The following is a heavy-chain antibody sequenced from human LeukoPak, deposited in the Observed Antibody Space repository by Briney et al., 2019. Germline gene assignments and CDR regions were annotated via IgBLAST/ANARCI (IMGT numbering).Heavy chain of an antibody. CDR1: GFTFSSYA. Sequence: GSLRLSCAASGFTFSSYAMNWVRQAPGKGLEWVSAISGSGGSTNYADSVKGRFTISRDNSKNTLYLQMNSLRADDTAVYYCSKDRGGSGGYWGQGTLVTVSS. J-gene: IGHJ4*02. V-gene: IGHV3-23*01. CDR2: ISGSGGST. CDR3: SKDRGGSGGY. D-gene: IGHD2-15*01.